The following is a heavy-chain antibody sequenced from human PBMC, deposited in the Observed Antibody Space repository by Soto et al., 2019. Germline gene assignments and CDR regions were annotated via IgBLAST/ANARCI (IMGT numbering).Heavy chain of an antibody. CDR1: GDIFTNFD. CDR3: ARYIYGQGFQA. CDR2: MRANSGDT. J-gene: IGHJ5*02. V-gene: IGHV1-8*01. Sequence: QVQLVQPGAEVRKPGASVKVSCKASGDIFTNFDFNWVRQATGQGLEWIGWMRANSGDTGNDQKFQGRVRMTRDTSMSTAYMELSSLRAEDTAVYYCARYIYGQGFQAWGQGTLVFVSS. D-gene: IGHD3-3*02.